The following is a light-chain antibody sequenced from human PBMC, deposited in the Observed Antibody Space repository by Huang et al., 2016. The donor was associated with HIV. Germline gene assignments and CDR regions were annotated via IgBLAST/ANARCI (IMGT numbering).Light chain of an antibody. CDR3: MQGTHWPLT. CDR2: KVS. Sequence: DVVMTKSPLSLPVTLGPPASISCRSSQSLVHSDGNTYLYWFHQRPGQSPRRLIYKVSNRDAGVPDRFSGSGSGTDFTLKISRVEAEDVGVYYCMQGTHWPLTFGGGTKVEIK. V-gene: IGKV2-30*02. CDR1: QSLVHSDGNTY. J-gene: IGKJ4*01.